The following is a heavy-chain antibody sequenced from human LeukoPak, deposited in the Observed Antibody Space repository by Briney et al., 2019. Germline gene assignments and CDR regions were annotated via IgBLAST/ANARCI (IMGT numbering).Heavy chain of an antibody. D-gene: IGHD7-27*01. CDR2: ISGHNGNT. Sequence: ASVKVSCKASGYTFTSYGISWVRQAPGQRLEWMGWISGHNGNTNYAQKLQGRVTMTTDTSTSTAYMELRSLRSDDTAVYYCARDGSNWGLAYMDVWGKGTTVTVSS. V-gene: IGHV1-18*01. J-gene: IGHJ6*03. CDR1: GYTFTSYG. CDR3: ARDGSNWGLAYMDV.